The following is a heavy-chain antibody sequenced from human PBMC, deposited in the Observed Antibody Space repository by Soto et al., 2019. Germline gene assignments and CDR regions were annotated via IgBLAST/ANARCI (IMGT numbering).Heavy chain of an antibody. CDR1: GGSLSSSSYY. D-gene: IGHD3-3*01. J-gene: IGHJ6*02. CDR3: ARLEGDYDFWSGRSYYGMDV. Sequence: WETLYRTCIVSGGSLSSSSYYWGWIRQPPGKGLEWIGSIYYSGSTYYNPSLKSRVTISVDTSKNQFSLKLSSVTAADTAVYYCARLEGDYDFWSGRSYYGMDVWGQGTTVTV. V-gene: IGHV4-39*01. CDR2: IYYSGST.